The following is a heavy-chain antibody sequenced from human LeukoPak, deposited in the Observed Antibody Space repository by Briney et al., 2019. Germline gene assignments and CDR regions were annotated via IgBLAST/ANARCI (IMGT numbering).Heavy chain of an antibody. Sequence: SETLSLTCAVYGGSFSGYYWSWIRQPPGKGLEWIGEINHSGSTNYNPSLKSRVTISVDTSKNQFSLKLSSVTAADTAVYYCARVLDSSGYSYGFDPWGRGTLVTVSS. CDR2: INHSGST. J-gene: IGHJ5*02. CDR1: GGSFSGYY. V-gene: IGHV4-34*01. D-gene: IGHD3-22*01. CDR3: ARVLDSSGYSYGFDP.